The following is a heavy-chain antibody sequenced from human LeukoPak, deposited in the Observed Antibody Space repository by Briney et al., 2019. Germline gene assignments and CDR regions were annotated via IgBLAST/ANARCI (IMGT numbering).Heavy chain of an antibody. CDR3: ARPRYYYGSGSYSPAFDI. V-gene: IGHV1-2*02. D-gene: IGHD3-10*01. Sequence: ASVKVSCKASGYTFTGYYMHWVRQAPGQGLEWMGWINPNSGGTIYAQKFQGRVTMTRDTSISTAYMELSRLRSDDTAVYYCARPRYYYGSGSYSPAFDIWGQGTMVTVSS. CDR1: GYTFTGYY. J-gene: IGHJ3*02. CDR2: INPNSGGT.